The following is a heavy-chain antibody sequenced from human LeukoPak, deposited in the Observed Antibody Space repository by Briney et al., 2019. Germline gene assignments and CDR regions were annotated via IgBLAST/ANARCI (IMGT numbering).Heavy chain of an antibody. CDR2: INPNSGGT. D-gene: IGHD1-26*01. J-gene: IGHJ4*02. Sequence: ASVKVSCKASGYTFTSYDINWVRQATGQGLEWMGWINPNSGGTNYAQKLQGRVTMTRDTSISTAYMELSSLRSDDTAVYYCARDRELLSYWGQGTLVTVSS. CDR1: GYTFTSYD. CDR3: ARDRELLSY. V-gene: IGHV1-2*02.